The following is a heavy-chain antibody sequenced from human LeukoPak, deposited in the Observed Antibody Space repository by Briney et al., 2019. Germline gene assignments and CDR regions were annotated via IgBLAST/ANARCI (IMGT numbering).Heavy chain of an antibody. V-gene: IGHV4-61*09. D-gene: IGHD3-16*02. J-gene: IGHJ4*02. CDR3: ARGRPPLFGPGALWGNYRQGPFDF. CDR2: IYTSGST. Sequence: SETLSLTCTVSGGSISSGSYDWYWIRQPAGKGLEWIGHIYTSGSTNYNPSLKSRVTISLDTSRNQFSLKLNSVTAADTAVYYCARGRPPLFGPGALWGNYRQGPFDFWGQGALVTVSS. CDR1: GGSISSGSYD.